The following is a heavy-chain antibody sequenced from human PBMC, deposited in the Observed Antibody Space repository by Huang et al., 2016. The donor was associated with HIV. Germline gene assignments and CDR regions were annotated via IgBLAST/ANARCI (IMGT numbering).Heavy chain of an antibody. J-gene: IGHJ5*02. CDR1: GGSFSGYS. V-gene: IGHV4-34*01. CDR2: IDHGGNP. Sequence: QVQLQQWGAGLLKPSETLSLTCGAKGGSFSGYSWSWIRQSPGQGLGWIGEIDHGGNPNHKPVRKGRVTKLAEPVKNQLVLKVGSVTAADTAVYYWAGVKVIIRNSGFDPWGQGTLVTVSS. D-gene: IGHD3-22*01. CDR3: AGVKVIIRNSGFDP.